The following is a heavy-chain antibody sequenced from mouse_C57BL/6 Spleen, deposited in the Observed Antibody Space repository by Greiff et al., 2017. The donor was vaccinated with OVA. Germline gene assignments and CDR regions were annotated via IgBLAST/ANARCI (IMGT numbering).Heavy chain of an antibody. Sequence: VQLQQPGAELVMPGASVKLSCKASGYTFTSYWMHWVKQRPGQGLEWIGEIDPSDSYTNYNQKFKGKSTLTVDKSSSTAYMLLSSLTSEDSAVYYCSRSDSSGFAYWGQGTLVTVSA. J-gene: IGHJ3*01. D-gene: IGHD3-2*02. CDR3: SRSDSSGFAY. CDR2: IDPSDSYT. V-gene: IGHV1-69*01. CDR1: GYTFTSYW.